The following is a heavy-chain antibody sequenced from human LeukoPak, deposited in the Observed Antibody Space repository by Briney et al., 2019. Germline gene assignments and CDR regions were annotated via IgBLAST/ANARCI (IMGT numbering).Heavy chain of an antibody. CDR1: GYSFTSYW. V-gene: IGHV5-51*01. CDR2: IYPGDSDT. Sequence: GESLKISCKGSGYSFTSYWIGWVRQLPGKGLEWMGIIYPGDSDTRYSPSFQGQVTISADKSISTAYLQWSSLKASDTAMYYCARQEYCSGGSCYTWFDPWGQGTLVTVSS. D-gene: IGHD2-15*01. J-gene: IGHJ5*02. CDR3: ARQEYCSGGSCYTWFDP.